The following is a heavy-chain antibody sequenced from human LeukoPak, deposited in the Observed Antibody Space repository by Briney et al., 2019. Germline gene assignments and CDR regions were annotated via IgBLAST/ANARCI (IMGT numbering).Heavy chain of an antibody. D-gene: IGHD3-3*01. V-gene: IGHV4-39*07. Sequence: SETLSLTCTVSGDSISRGSYYWGWIRQPAGKGLEWIGPIYYSGRTYYNPSLKSRVTMSVDPSNNQFSLKLSAVTAAAPAVYSGQRTPHGFMRGYLLSYRDVSGK. J-gene: IGHJ6*03. CDR2: IYYSGRT. CDR3: QRTPHGFMRGYLLSYRDV. CDR1: GDSISRGSYY.